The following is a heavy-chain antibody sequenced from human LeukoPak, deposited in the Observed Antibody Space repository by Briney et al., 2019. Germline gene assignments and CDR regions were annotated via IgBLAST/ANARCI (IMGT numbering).Heavy chain of an antibody. CDR2: VYYSGST. CDR3: ARDLRTTVSTGIDP. V-gene: IGHV4-31*03. D-gene: IGHD1-14*01. J-gene: IGHJ5*02. Sequence: PSQTLSLTCTVSGGSISRGGYYWSSIRQHPGKGLEWIGYVYYSGSTYYNPPLKSRVTVSVDTSKNQFSLKLTSVTAADTAVYYCARDLRTTVSTGIDPWGQGTLVTVSS. CDR1: GGSISRGGYY.